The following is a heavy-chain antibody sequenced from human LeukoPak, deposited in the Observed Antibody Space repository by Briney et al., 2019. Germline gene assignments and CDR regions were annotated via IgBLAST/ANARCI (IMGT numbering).Heavy chain of an antibody. CDR1: GYTFTSYY. Sequence: GASVKVSCKASGYTFTSYYMHWVRQTPGQGLEWMGIINPSGGSTSYAQKFQGRVTMTRDTSTSTVYMELSSLRSEDTAVYYCARSLAYYSNYQYYFDYWGQGTLVTVSS. J-gene: IGHJ4*02. D-gene: IGHD4-11*01. V-gene: IGHV1-46*01. CDR2: INPSGGST. CDR3: ARSLAYYSNYQYYFDY.